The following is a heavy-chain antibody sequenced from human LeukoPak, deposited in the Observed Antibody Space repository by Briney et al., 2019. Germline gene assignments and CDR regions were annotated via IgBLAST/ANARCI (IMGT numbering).Heavy chain of an antibody. CDR2: LYSGGMT. CDR3: ARMFGGNYYGYYFDN. V-gene: IGHV3-53*01. CDR1: GFIVNNYY. Sequence: GGSLRLSCSASGFIVNNYYMTWVRQAPGKGLECVSILYSGGMTYYADSVKGRFTISADNSKNTVNLQMNSLRVEDTAIYYCARMFGGNYYGYYFDNWGQGFMLTVSS. D-gene: IGHD5-12*01. J-gene: IGHJ4*02.